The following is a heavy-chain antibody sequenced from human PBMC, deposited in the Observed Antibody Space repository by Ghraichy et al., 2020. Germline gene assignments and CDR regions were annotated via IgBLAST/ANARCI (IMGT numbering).Heavy chain of an antibody. CDR3: AGRARTYFDY. Sequence: SETLSLTCPVSGGSISSNSYYWDWIRQPPGKGLEWIGSIYYRGNTYYNPSLKSRVIISVDTSKTQFSLTLTSVTAAEAAVYYCAGRARTYFDYWGPGTLVTVSS. J-gene: IGHJ4*02. CDR2: IYYRGNT. V-gene: IGHV4-39*01. CDR1: GGSISSNSYY.